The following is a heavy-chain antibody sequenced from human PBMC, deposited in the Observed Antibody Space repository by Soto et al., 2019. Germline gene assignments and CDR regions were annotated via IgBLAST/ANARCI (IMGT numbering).Heavy chain of an antibody. Sequence: QVQLLQSGAEVKKPGASMKVSCKASGSTFTSYGIVWVRQAPGQGPEWMGWISLYNGDTKYAQNLQGRVTVTTVTSTSTAYMELRSLRSDDTAVYYCARDWSGTMDALDIWGQGTMVIVSS. CDR2: ISLYNGDT. V-gene: IGHV1-18*01. CDR3: ARDWSGTMDALDI. D-gene: IGHD2-2*01. J-gene: IGHJ3*02. CDR1: GSTFTSYG.